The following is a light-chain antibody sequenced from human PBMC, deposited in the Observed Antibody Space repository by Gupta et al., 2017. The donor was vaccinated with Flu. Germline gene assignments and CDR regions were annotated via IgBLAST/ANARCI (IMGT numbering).Light chain of an antibody. CDR2: LGS. CDR1: QSLLHSDGYNY. J-gene: IGKJ1*01. V-gene: IGKV2-28*01. CDR3: MQNLQSWT. Sequence: DIVMTQSPLSLPVTPGEPASISCRSSQSLLHSDGYNYLDWYLQKPGQSPQLLINLGSKRACGVPDRFSGSGSGTEFTLKISRGEAEDVGFYFFMQNLQSWTFGQGTKVEIK.